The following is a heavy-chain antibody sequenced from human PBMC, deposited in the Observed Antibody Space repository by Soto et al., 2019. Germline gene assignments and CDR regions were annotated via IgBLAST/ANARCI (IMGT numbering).Heavy chain of an antibody. CDR1: GGSISSSSYY. D-gene: IGHD3-10*01. V-gene: IGHV4-39*01. CDR2: IYYSGST. Sequence: QLQLQESGPGLVKPSETLSLTCTVSGGSISSSSYYWGWIRQPPGKGLEWIGSIYYSGSTYYNPSLKSRVTISVDTSKNQFSLKLSSVTAADTAVYYCARRGSVMVRGVGWFDPWGQGTLVTVSS. J-gene: IGHJ5*02. CDR3: ARRGSVMVRGVGWFDP.